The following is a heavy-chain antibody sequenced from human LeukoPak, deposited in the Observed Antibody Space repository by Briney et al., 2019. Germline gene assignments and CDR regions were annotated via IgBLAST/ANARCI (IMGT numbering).Heavy chain of an antibody. D-gene: IGHD5-24*01. V-gene: IGHV4-38-2*01. CDR2: IYHSGST. J-gene: IGHJ4*02. CDR3: ASSQMATIPNYFDY. CDR1: GYSISSGYY. Sequence: SETLSLTCAVSGYSISSGYYWGWIRQHPGKGLEWIGSIYHSGSTYYNPSLKSRVTISVDTSKNQFSLKLSSVTAADTAVYYCASSQMATIPNYFDYWGQGTLVTVSS.